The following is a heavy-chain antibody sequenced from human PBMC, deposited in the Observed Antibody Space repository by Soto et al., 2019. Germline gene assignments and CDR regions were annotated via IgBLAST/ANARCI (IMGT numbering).Heavy chain of an antibody. J-gene: IGHJ4*02. CDR3: ARDQPSTVTIYYFDY. V-gene: IGHV3-33*01. CDR2: IWYDGSNK. Sequence: QVQLVESGGGVVQPGRSLRLSCAASGFTFSSYGMHWVRQAPGKGLEWVAVIWYDGSNKYYADSVKGRFTSSRDNSKNTLYLQMNSLRAEDTAVYYCARDQPSTVTIYYFDYWGQGTLVTVSS. CDR1: GFTFSSYG. D-gene: IGHD4-17*01.